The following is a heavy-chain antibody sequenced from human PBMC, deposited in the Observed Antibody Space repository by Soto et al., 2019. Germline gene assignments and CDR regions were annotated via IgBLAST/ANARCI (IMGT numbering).Heavy chain of an antibody. CDR2: IKSKTDGGTT. J-gene: IGHJ4*02. CDR1: GFTFSNAW. Sequence: GGSLRLSCAASGFTFSNAWMNWVRQAPGKGLEWVGRIKSKTDGGTTDYAAPVKGRFTISRDDSKNTLYLQMNSLKTEDTAVYYCTTGPLYYDFWSGYIRWGQGTLVTVSS. CDR3: TTGPLYYDFWSGYIR. V-gene: IGHV3-15*07. D-gene: IGHD3-3*01.